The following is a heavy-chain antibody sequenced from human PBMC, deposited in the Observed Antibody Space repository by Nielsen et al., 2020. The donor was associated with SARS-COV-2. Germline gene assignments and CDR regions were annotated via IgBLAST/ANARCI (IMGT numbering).Heavy chain of an antibody. V-gene: IGHV3-23*01. J-gene: IGHJ4*02. D-gene: IGHD3-10*01. CDR3: AKEVWFGELLTLDY. CDR2: INGSGDET. CDR1: GLTFRSSI. Sequence: GGSLRLSCTTSGLTFRSSIMAWVRQAPGKGLEWCSSINGSGDETHYAGFAQGRFTISRDNSKNTVYLQMNSLRAADTAIYYCAKEVWFGELLTLDYWGQGALVTVSS.